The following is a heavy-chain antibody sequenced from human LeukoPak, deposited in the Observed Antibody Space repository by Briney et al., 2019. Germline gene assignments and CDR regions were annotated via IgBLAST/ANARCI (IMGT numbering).Heavy chain of an antibody. CDR3: ARGPDDYSNYFDY. CDR2: IYYSGST. Sequence: SETLSLTCTVSGGSISSYYWSWIRQPPGKGLEWIGYIYYSGSTNYNPSLKSRVTISVDTSKNQFSLKLSSVTAADTAVYYCARGPDDYSNYFDYWGQGTLVTVSS. D-gene: IGHD4-11*01. J-gene: IGHJ4*02. V-gene: IGHV4-59*01. CDR1: GGSISSYY.